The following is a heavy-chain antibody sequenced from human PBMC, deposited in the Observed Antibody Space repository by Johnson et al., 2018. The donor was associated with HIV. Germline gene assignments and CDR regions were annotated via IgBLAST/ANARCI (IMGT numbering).Heavy chain of an antibody. D-gene: IGHD4-23*01. V-gene: IGHV3-9*01. CDR2: ISWNSGSI. Sequence: VQLVESGGGLVQPGRSLRLSCAASGFTFDDYAMHWVRQAPGKGLEWVSGISWNSGSIGYADSLKGRFPISRDNAKNSLYLQMNSLRAEDTALYYCAKDMGYGGNPGAFDIWGQGTMVTVSS. CDR3: AKDMGYGGNPGAFDI. J-gene: IGHJ3*02. CDR1: GFTFDDYA.